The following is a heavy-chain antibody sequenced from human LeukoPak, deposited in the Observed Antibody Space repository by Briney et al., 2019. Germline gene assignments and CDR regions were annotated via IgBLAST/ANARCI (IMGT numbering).Heavy chain of an antibody. Sequence: SETLSLTCTVSGASISGSGYYWGWIRQPPGKGLEWIGSIYSSGSTYYNASLQSRVTISIETSKNQISLRLNSVTAADTAMYYCTQSGYAHRFDPWGQGTLVTVSS. J-gene: IGHJ5*02. CDR2: IYSSGST. V-gene: IGHV4-39*01. D-gene: IGHD5-12*01. CDR1: GASISGSGYY. CDR3: TQSGYAHRFDP.